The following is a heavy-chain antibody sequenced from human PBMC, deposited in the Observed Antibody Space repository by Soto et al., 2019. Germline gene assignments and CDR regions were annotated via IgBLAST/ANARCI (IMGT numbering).Heavy chain of an antibody. CDR2: IYYSGSI. V-gene: IGHV4-31*03. J-gene: IGHJ6*02. CDR3: ARVSGSYYYGMDV. Sequence: SETLSLTCTVSGGSISSGGYYWSWIRQHPGKGLEWIGYIYYSGSIYYNSSLKIRVTISVDKSKNQFSLKVTFVTAADTAVYYCARVSGSYYYGMDVWGQGTTVTVSS. CDR1: GGSISSGGYY.